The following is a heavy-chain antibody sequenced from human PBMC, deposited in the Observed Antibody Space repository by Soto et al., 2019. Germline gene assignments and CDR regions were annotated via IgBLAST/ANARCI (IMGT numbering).Heavy chain of an antibody. J-gene: IGHJ4*02. V-gene: IGHV1-69*04. CDR3: ARDQLELRGVYFDY. Sequence: ASVKVSCKASGGTFSSYTISWVRQAPGQGLEWMGRIIPILGIANYAQKFQGRVTITADKSTSTAYMELSSLRSEDTAVYYCARDQLELRGVYFDYWGQGTLVTVSS. CDR2: IIPILGIA. CDR1: GGTFSSYT. D-gene: IGHD1-7*01.